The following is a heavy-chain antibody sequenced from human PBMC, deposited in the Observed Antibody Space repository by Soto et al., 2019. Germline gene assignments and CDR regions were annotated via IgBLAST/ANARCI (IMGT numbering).Heavy chain of an antibody. CDR1: GASFSSYY. CDR3: ARVGRDYDFWSGCPNHYGMDV. Sequence: SETLSLTCAVYGASFSSYYWSWIRQPPGKGLEWIGEINHSGSTNYNPSLKSRVTMSVDTSKKQFSLKLNSLTAADTAVYYCARVGRDYDFWSGCPNHYGMDVWGQGTTVTVSS. V-gene: IGHV4-34*01. CDR2: INHSGST. J-gene: IGHJ6*02. D-gene: IGHD3-3*01.